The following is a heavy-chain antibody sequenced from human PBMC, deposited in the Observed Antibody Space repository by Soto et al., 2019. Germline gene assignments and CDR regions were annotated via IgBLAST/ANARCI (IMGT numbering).Heavy chain of an antibody. D-gene: IGHD3-16*01. CDR3: ANPGGGVAPAFDI. CDR2: IYSGGST. CDR1: GFTVSSHY. V-gene: IGHV3-53*01. J-gene: IGHJ3*02. Sequence: PGGSLRLSYAASGFTVSSHYMNWVRQAPGKGLEWVSVIYSGGSTYNADSVKGRFTISRDNSKNTLYLQMNSLRAEDTAVYYCANPGGGVAPAFDIWGQGTMVTVSS.